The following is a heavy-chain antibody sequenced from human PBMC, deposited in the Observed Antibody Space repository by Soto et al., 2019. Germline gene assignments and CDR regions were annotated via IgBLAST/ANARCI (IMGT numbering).Heavy chain of an antibody. CDR3: GREPGNYVYVWGSYRPQNQLDY. D-gene: IGHD3-16*02. J-gene: IGHJ4*02. CDR2: ISAYNGNT. CDR1: GYSFTSYG. V-gene: IGHV1-18*04. Sequence: ASVKVSCKASGYSFTSYGISWVRQAPGQGLEWKGWISAYNGNTNYAQKHQGKVTMTTDTSTSTANKKQRSLRSEDTAVYYCGREPGNYVYVWGSYRPQNQLDYWGRETLVTFPS.